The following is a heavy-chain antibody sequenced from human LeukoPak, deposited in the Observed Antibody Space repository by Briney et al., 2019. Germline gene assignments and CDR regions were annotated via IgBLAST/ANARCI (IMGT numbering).Heavy chain of an antibody. Sequence: ASVKVSCKASGYTFTGYYMHWVRQAPGQGLEWMGWINPNSGGTNYAQKFQGRVTMTRDTSIGTAYMELSRLRSDDTAVYYCARESSSASAAAADYWGQGTLVTVSS. CDR2: INPNSGGT. J-gene: IGHJ4*02. CDR1: GYTFTGYY. D-gene: IGHD6-13*01. CDR3: ARESSSASAAAADY. V-gene: IGHV1-2*02.